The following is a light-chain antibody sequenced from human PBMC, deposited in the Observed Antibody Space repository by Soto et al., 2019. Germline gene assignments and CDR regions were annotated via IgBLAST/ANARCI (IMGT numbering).Light chain of an antibody. V-gene: IGKV3D-20*02. J-gene: IGKJ1*01. Sequence: EIVLTQSPGTLSLSPGERATLSCRASQSVSSSYLAWYQQKPGQAPRLLIYGASSRATGIPDRFSGSGSGTDFTLTISSLQSEDFAVYYCQHRMNWPWTFGQGTKVDIK. CDR2: GAS. CDR1: QSVSSSY. CDR3: QHRMNWPWT.